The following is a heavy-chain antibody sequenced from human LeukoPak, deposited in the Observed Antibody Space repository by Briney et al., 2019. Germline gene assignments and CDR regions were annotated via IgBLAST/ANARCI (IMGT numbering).Heavy chain of an antibody. J-gene: IGHJ4*02. CDR2: IYHSGNT. Sequence: SETLSLTCTVSGYSISSGYYWGWIRQPPGKGLEWIGSIYHSGNTYYNPSLKSRITISVDTSKNQFSLKLSSVTAADTAVYFCAREDYYFDYWGQGTLVTVSS. CDR3: AREDYYFDY. V-gene: IGHV4-38-2*02. CDR1: GYSISSGYY.